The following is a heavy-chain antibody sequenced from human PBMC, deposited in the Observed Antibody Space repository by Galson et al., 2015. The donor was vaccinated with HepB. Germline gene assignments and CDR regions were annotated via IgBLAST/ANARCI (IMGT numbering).Heavy chain of an antibody. Sequence: SVKVSCKASGYTFTSYDINWVRQATGQGLEWMGWMNPNSGNTGYAQKFQGRVTMTRNTSISTAYMELSSLRSEDTAVYYCARVMVGYCSGGSCPFDYWGQGTLVTVSS. V-gene: IGHV1-8*01. D-gene: IGHD2-15*01. CDR2: MNPNSGNT. CDR3: ARVMVGYCSGGSCPFDY. CDR1: GYTFTSYD. J-gene: IGHJ4*02.